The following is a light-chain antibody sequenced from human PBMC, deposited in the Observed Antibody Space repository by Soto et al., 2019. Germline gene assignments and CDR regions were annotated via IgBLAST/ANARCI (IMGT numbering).Light chain of an antibody. J-gene: IGLJ2*01. CDR1: SNDVGSHNY. CDR3: SSYTTNNTVV. V-gene: IGLV2-14*01. Sequence: QSALTQAASVSESPGQSISLSCSGTSNDVGSHNYVSWYQQHPGKAPKLIIFEVNNRPSGVSHRFSGSKSGNTASLTISDLQGEDEADYYCSSYTTNNTVVFGGGTKVTVL. CDR2: EVN.